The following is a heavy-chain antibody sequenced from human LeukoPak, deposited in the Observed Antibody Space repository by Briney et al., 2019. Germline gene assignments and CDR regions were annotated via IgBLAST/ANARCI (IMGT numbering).Heavy chain of an antibody. CDR3: ARDSRVSDAFDI. CDR1: GFTFSSYW. V-gene: IGHV3-7*01. J-gene: IGHJ3*02. CDR2: IKQDGSEK. Sequence: PGVSLRLSCAASGFTFSSYWMSWVRQDPGKGLEWVANIKQDGSEKYYVDSVKGRFTISRDNAKNSLYLQMNSLRAEDTAVYYCARDSRVSDAFDIWGQGTMVTVSS. D-gene: IGHD3-22*01.